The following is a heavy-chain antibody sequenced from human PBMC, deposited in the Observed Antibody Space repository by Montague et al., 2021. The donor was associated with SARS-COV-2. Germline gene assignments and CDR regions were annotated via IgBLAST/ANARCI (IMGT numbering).Heavy chain of an antibody. CDR2: VHYTGST. V-gene: IGHV4-59*11. Sequence: SETLSLTCSVSGGSISGHYWSWIRQSPGKGLEWIGYVHYTGSTKYNPSLKTRVTLSLDTPKNHFSLRLNSVTAAATAVYYCARAQNICFIANCVNYFDLWGLGALVSVSS. J-gene: IGHJ4*02. CDR3: ARAQNICFIANCVNYFDL. CDR1: GGSISGHY. D-gene: IGHD1-1*01.